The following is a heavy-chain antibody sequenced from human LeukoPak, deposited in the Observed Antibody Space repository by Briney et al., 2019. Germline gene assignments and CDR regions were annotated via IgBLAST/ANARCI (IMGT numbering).Heavy chain of an antibody. D-gene: IGHD3-22*01. CDR3: AKWRNYYDSSGYY. CDR2: ISSDGSDK. Sequence: GGSLRLSCAASEFTFSSHGMHWVRQAPGKGLEWVTLISSDGSDKYYADSVKGRFTISRDNSKNTLYLQMNSLRAEDTAVYYCAKWRNYYDSSGYYWGQGTLVTVSS. V-gene: IGHV3-30*18. CDR1: EFTFSSHG. J-gene: IGHJ4*02.